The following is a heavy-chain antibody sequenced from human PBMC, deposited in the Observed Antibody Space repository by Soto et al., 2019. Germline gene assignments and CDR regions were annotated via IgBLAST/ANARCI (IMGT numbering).Heavy chain of an antibody. V-gene: IGHV4-30-4*01. D-gene: IGHD3-22*01. J-gene: IGHJ4*02. CDR1: GGSISSGYYY. Sequence: LSLTCTVSGGSISSGYYYWSWIRQPPGKGLEWIGYIYYSGSTYYNPSLKSRVTISVDTSKNQFSLKLSSVTAADTAVYYCARVPVSDYYDSSGRFDYWGQGTLVTVSS. CDR3: ARVPVSDYYDSSGRFDY. CDR2: IYYSGST.